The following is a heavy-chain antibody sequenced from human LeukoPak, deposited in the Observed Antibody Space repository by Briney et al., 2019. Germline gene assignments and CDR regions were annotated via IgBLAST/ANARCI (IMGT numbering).Heavy chain of an antibody. CDR2: IYYSGST. CDR1: GGSISSYY. J-gene: IGHJ6*03. CDR3: ARGTVGYYYYMDV. Sequence: SETLSLTCTVSGGSISSYYWSWIRQPPGKGLGWVGYIYYSGSTNYNPSLKSRVTISVDTSKNQFSLKLSSVTAADTAVYYCARGTVGYYYYMDVWGKGTTVTVSS. V-gene: IGHV4-59*01. D-gene: IGHD4-17*01.